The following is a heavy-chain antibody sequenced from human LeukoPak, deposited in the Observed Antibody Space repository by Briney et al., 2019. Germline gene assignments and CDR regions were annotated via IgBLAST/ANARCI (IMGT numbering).Heavy chain of an antibody. CDR2: IRYDGSNK. J-gene: IGHJ4*02. V-gene: IGHV3-33*01. D-gene: IGHD6-13*01. CDR3: ARPRFQYSSSWYGVDY. CDR1: GFTFSSYG. Sequence: PGGSLRLSCAASGFTFSSYGMHWVRQAPGKGLEWVAVIRYDGSNKYYADSVKGRFTISRDKSKNTLYLQMNSLRAEDTAVYYCARPRFQYSSSWYGVDYWGQGTLVTVSS.